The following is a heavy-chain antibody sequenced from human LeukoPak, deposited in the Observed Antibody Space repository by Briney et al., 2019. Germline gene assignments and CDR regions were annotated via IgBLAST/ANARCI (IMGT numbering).Heavy chain of an antibody. V-gene: IGHV4-34*01. CDR2: INHSGST. D-gene: IGHD1-26*01. CDR3: ARGIARSWYYYYYYMDV. CDR1: GGSFSVYY. Sequence: SETLSLTCAVYGGSFSVYYWSWIRQPPGKRLEWIGEINHSGSTNYNPSLKSRVTISVDTSKNQFSLKLSSVTAADTAVYYCARGIARSWYYYYYYMDVWGKGTTVTVSS. J-gene: IGHJ6*03.